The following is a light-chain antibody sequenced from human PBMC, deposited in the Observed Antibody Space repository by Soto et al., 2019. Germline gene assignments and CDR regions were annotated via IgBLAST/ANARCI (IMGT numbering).Light chain of an antibody. J-gene: IGLJ1*01. Sequence: SVLTQPASVSRSPGQSITISCTGYSSDFGGFSFVSWYQQYPGKAPQLIIYDVSNRPSGVSNRFSGAKSGNTASLTISGLQAEDEADYYGTSYRSSSTLGGFGTGTKVTGL. V-gene: IGLV2-14*01. CDR1: SSDFGGFSF. CDR2: DVS. CDR3: TSYRSSSTLGG.